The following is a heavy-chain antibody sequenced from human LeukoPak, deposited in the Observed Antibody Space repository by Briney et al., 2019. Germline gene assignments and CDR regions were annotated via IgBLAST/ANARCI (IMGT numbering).Heavy chain of an antibody. D-gene: IGHD6-6*01. J-gene: IGHJ4*02. CDR2: IYYSGGT. CDR3: ARERSSSPHFDY. CDR1: GGSISSHY. V-gene: IGHV4-59*11. Sequence: SETLSLTCTVSGGSISSHYWSWIRQPPGKGLEWIGYIYYSGGTNYNPSLKSRVTISVDTSKNQFSLKLSSVTAADTAVYYCARERSSSPHFDYWGQGTLVTVSS.